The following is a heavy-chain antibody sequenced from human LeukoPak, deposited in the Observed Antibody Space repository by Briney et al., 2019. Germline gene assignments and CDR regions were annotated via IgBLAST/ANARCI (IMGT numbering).Heavy chain of an antibody. CDR2: IDWDDDK. CDR3: ARIYYDSSGYREPFDY. CDR1: GFSLSTSGMC. J-gene: IGHJ4*02. V-gene: IGHV2-70*11. D-gene: IGHD3-22*01. Sequence: SGPTLVNPTQTLTLTCTFSGFSLSTSGMCVSWIRQPPGKVLAWLARIDWDDDKYYSTSLKTRLTISKDTSKNQVVLTMTNMDPVDTATYYCARIYYDSSGYREPFDYWGQGTLVTVSS.